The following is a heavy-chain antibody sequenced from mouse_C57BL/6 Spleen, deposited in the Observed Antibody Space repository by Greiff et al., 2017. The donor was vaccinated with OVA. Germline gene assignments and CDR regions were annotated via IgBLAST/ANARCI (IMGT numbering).Heavy chain of an antibody. CDR1: GYTFTDYN. CDR2: INPNNGGT. V-gene: IGHV1-22*01. CDR3: ARSHIYYDYDDGFAY. D-gene: IGHD2-4*01. Sequence: VQLKESGPELVKPGASVKMSCKASGYTFTDYNMHWVKQSHGKSLEWIGYINPNNGGTSYNQKFKGKATLTVNKSSSTAYMELRSLTSEDSAVYYCARSHIYYDYDDGFAYWGQGTLVTVSA. J-gene: IGHJ3*01.